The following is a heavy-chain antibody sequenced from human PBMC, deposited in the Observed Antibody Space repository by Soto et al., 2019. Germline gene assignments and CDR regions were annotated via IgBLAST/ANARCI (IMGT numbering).Heavy chain of an antibody. CDR3: AASCVGCGGFNYYGMDV. Sequence: QVQLQESGPGLVKPSQTLSLTCTVSGGSISSGGYYWNWIRQHPGKGLEWIGYIYYSGTTYYNPSLKSRVIISVDKSKNQFSLKLSSVTAADTAVYYCAASCVGCGGFNYYGMDVWGQGTTVTVSS. J-gene: IGHJ6*02. V-gene: IGHV4-31*03. CDR1: GGSISSGGYY. D-gene: IGHD2-21*01. CDR2: IYYSGTT.